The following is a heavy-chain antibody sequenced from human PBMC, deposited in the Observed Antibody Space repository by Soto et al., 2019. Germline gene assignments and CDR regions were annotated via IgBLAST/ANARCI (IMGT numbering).Heavy chain of an antibody. J-gene: IGHJ4*02. CDR3: AREVVLTKWYFDN. D-gene: IGHD1-26*01. Sequence: GGSLRLSCVASGLTVSHNYMAWVRQAPEMGLEWVSILYTEGTTYYADSVKGRFTVSRDNSKNTLYLQMNSLRAEDTAVYFCAREVVLTKWYFDNWGQGISVTVSS. CDR2: LYTEGTT. CDR1: GLTVSHNY. V-gene: IGHV3-53*05.